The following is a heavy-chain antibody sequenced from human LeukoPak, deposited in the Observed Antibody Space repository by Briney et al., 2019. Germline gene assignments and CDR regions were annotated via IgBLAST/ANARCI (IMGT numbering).Heavy chain of an antibody. J-gene: IGHJ5*02. Sequence: SETLSLTCTVSGGSISSYYWSWIRQPAGKGLEWIGRIYTSGSTNYNPSLKSRVTISVDPSKNQFSLKLSSVTAADTAVYYCARYVRYDFWSGYYTSYNWFDPWGQGTLVTVSS. V-gene: IGHV4-4*07. CDR2: IYTSGST. CDR3: ARYVRYDFWSGYYTSYNWFDP. CDR1: GGSISSYY. D-gene: IGHD3-3*01.